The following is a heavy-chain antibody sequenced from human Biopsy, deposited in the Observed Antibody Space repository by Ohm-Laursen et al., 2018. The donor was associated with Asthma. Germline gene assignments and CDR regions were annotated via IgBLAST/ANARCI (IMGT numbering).Heavy chain of an antibody. V-gene: IGHV1-69*01. CDR2: SNTASGTT. CDR3: ARKAGSCISRTCYSMDG. J-gene: IGHJ4*02. CDR1: GGTFNTYV. Sequence: GSSVKVSCKSLGGTFNTYVIGWARQAPRQGLGWMGGSNTASGTTSYTQKFQDRVTINADDSTSTVYMELSRLSSEDTALYYCARKAGSCISRTCYSMDGWGQGTPVTVSS. D-gene: IGHD2-2*01.